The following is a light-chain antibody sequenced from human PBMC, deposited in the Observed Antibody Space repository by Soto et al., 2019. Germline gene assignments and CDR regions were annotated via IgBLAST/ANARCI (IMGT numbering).Light chain of an antibody. J-gene: IGKJ1*01. V-gene: IGKV3-15*01. CDR3: QQYDSWPRT. CDR2: GAS. Sequence: EIVMTQSPATLSVSPGERATLSCRASQSVKGNLAWYQQRPGQAPRLLIYGASTGATGVPGRFSGSGSGTEFTLTISSLQFDDFALYYCQQYDSWPRTFGQGTKVEIK. CDR1: QSVKGN.